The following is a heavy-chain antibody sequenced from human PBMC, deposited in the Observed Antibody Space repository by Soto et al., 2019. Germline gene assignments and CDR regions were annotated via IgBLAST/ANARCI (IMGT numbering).Heavy chain of an antibody. CDR2: INAGNGNT. Sequence: ASVKVSCKASGYTFTSYAMHWVRQAPGQRLEWMGWINAGNGNTKYSQKFQGRVTITRDTSASTAYMELSSLRSEDTVVYYCARGSGPMIEWHWGQGTLVTVSS. CDR1: GYTFTSYA. J-gene: IGHJ4*02. V-gene: IGHV1-3*01. D-gene: IGHD3-22*01. CDR3: ARGSGPMIEWH.